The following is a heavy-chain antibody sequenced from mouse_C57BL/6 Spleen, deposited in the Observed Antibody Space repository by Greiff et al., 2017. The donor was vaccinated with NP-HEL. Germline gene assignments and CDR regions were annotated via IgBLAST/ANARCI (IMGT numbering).Heavy chain of an antibody. CDR2: ISYSGST. CDR1: GYSITSGYD. V-gene: IGHV3-1*01. CDR3: ARAGYYGSIGY. Sequence: EVQLQESGPGMVKPSQSLSLTCTVTGYSITSGYDWHWIRHFPGNKLEWMGYISYSGSTNYNPSLKSRISITHDTSKNHFFLKLNSVTTEDTATYYCARAGYYGSIGYWGQGTTLTVSS. J-gene: IGHJ2*01. D-gene: IGHD1-1*01.